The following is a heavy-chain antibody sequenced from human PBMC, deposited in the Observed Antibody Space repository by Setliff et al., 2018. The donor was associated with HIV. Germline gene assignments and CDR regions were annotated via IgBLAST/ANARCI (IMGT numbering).Heavy chain of an antibody. CDR2: IYHSGST. CDR3: AREKNDYNNYYFDY. D-gene: IGHD4-4*01. CDR1: GGSISSGGYY. J-gene: IGHJ4*02. Sequence: SETLSLTCTVSGGSISSGGYYWSWIRQHPGKGLEYIGYIYHSGSTSYNPSLKSRVTISVDTSKNQFSLKLSSVTAADTAVYYCAREKNDYNNYYFDYWGQGTLVTVSS. V-gene: IGHV4-31*03.